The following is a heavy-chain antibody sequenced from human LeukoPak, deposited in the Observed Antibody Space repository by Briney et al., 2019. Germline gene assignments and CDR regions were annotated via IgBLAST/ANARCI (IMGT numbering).Heavy chain of an antibody. J-gene: IGHJ4*02. CDR3: ARAGLYYYDSSGYSHLPYYFDY. CDR2: IYYSGST. Sequence: SETLSLTCTVSGGSISSGDYYWSWIRQPPGKGLEWIGYIYYSGSTYYNPSLKSRVTISVDTSKNQFSLKLSSVTAADTAVYYCARAGLYYYDSSGYSHLPYYFDYWGQGTLVTVSS. CDR1: GGSISSGDYY. D-gene: IGHD3-22*01. V-gene: IGHV4-30-4*01.